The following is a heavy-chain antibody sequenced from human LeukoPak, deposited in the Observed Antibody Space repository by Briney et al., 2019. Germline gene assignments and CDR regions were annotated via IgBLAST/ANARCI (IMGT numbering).Heavy chain of an antibody. D-gene: IGHD3-10*01. CDR3: ARHHYRYFTNFDN. Sequence: SETLSLTCTVSGGSISSSNYYWGWVRQPPRKGLEWIVSLSYGARPYHNPFLNRRLTISVDTSKNQFLLMLRSVAAADTAVYCCARHHYRYFTNFDNWGQGTLVTVSS. CDR2: LSYGARP. J-gene: IGHJ4*02. CDR1: GGSISSSNYY. V-gene: IGHV4-39*01.